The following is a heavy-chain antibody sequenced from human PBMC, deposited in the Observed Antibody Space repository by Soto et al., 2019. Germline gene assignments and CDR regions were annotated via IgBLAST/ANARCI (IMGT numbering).Heavy chain of an antibody. CDR3: ARGGDYGEDYYYYYGMDV. V-gene: IGHV1-69*13. D-gene: IGHD4-17*01. CDR1: GGTFSSYA. Sequence: ASVKVSCKASGGTFSSYAISWVRQAPGQGLEWMGGIIPIFGTANYAQKFQGRVTITADESTSTAYMELSSLRSEDTAVYYCARGGDYGEDYYYYYGMDVWGQGTTVTVSS. J-gene: IGHJ6*02. CDR2: IIPIFGTA.